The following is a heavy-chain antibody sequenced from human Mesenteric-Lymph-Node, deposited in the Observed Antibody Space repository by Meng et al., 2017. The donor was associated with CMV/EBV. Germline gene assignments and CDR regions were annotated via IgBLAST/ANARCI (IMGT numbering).Heavy chain of an antibody. J-gene: IGHJ6*02. CDR2: INHSGST. V-gene: IGHV4-34*01. D-gene: IGHD1-1*01. CDR3: ARDGVESYYYGVDV. Sequence: SETLSLTCAVYGGSFSGYYWSWIRQPPGKGLEWIGEINHSGSTNYNPSLKSRVTISVDTSKNQFSLKLTSVTAADTAIYYCARDGVESYYYGVDVWGQGTTVTVSS. CDR1: GGSFSGYY.